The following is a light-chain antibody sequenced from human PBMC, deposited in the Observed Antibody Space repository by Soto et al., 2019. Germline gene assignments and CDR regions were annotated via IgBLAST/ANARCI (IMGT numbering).Light chain of an antibody. CDR3: QQRSNWPPT. V-gene: IGKV3-11*01. CDR2: DAS. CDR1: QSISSQ. Sequence: IVLTHAPATLSFSPGEIATLSFRASQSISSQLAWYQQKPGQAPRLLIHDASNRATGIPARFSGSGSSTDFTLTISNLEPEDFAVYFCQQRSNWPPTFGGGTKVDIK. J-gene: IGKJ4*01.